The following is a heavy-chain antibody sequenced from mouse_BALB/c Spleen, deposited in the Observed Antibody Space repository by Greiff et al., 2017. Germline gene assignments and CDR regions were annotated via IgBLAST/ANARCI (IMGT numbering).Heavy chain of an antibody. D-gene: IGHD1-1*01. Sequence: VQLQQSGAELMKPGASVKISCKATGYTFSSYWIEWVKQRPGHGLEWIGEILPGSGSTNYNEKFKGKATFTADTSSNTAYMQLSSLTSEDSAVYYCARWGYYGSSPPYAMDYWGQGTSVTVSS. CDR3: ARWGYYGSSPPYAMDY. CDR1: GYTFSSYW. V-gene: IGHV1-9*01. CDR2: ILPGSGST. J-gene: IGHJ4*01.